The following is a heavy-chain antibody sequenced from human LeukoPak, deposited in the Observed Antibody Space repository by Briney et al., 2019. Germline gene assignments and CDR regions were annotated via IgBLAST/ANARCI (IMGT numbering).Heavy chain of an antibody. Sequence: GASVKVSCKVSGYTLTELSMHWVRQAPGKGLEWMGGFDPEDGETIYAQKFQGRVTMTEDTSTDTAYMELSSLRSEDTAVYYCATGDIAARPDYFDYWGQGTLVTVSS. CDR1: GYTLTELS. CDR2: FDPEDGET. CDR3: ATGDIAARPDYFDY. V-gene: IGHV1-24*01. J-gene: IGHJ4*02. D-gene: IGHD6-6*01.